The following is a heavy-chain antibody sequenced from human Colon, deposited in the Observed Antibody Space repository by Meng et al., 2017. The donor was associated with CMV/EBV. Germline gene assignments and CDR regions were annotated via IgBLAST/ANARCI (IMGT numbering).Heavy chain of an antibody. Sequence: GGSLRLSCEASGFTFSIYSMNWVRQAPGKGLEWVSSINSYSSNIAYADSVMGRFTISRDNAKNSLYLQMNSLGAEDTAVYFCVRELRRSWFDSWGQGTLVTVSS. CDR1: GFTFSIYS. V-gene: IGHV3-21*01. J-gene: IGHJ5*01. D-gene: IGHD2-8*01. CDR3: VRELRRSWFDS. CDR2: INSYSSNI.